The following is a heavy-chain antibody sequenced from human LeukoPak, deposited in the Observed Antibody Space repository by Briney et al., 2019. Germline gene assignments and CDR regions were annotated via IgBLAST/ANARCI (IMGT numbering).Heavy chain of an antibody. D-gene: IGHD2-2*01. CDR1: GFTFSSYA. J-gene: IGHJ3*02. Sequence: GGSLRLSCAASGFTFSSYAMSWVRQAPGKGLEWVSAISGSGGSTYYADSVKGRFTISRDNSKYTLYLQMNSLRAEDTAVYYCARSIVVVPAAEYIWGQGTMVTVSS. CDR3: ARSIVVVPAAEYI. V-gene: IGHV3-23*01. CDR2: ISGSGGST.